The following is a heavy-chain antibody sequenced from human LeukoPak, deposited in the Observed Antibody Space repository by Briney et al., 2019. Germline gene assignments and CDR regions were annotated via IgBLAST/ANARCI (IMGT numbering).Heavy chain of an antibody. V-gene: IGHV3-21*01. CDR3: AKDLQQLEAFDS. Sequence: GGSLRLSCVASGFTFSDCSLNWVRQAPGKGLEWLSSIRKDSSELFYADSVRGRFTISRDNAKNSLYLQMNSLRVEHTAVYYCAKDLQQLEAFDSWGQGTLVTVSS. CDR2: IRKDSSEL. D-gene: IGHD1-1*01. J-gene: IGHJ4*02. CDR1: GFTFSDCS.